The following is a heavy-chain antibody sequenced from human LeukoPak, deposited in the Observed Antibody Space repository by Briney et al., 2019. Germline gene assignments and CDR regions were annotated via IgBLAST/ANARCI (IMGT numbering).Heavy chain of an antibody. CDR3: AKEGAA. V-gene: IGHV3-23*01. Sequence: GGSLRLSCSASGFTFSSHSMSWVRQAPGKGLEWVSVISGGAVITHYADSVKGRFTISRDNSKNTLFLQMNSLRAEDTALYYCAKEGAAWGQGTLVTVSS. J-gene: IGHJ5*02. CDR1: GFTFSSHS. CDR2: ISGGAVIT. D-gene: IGHD1-26*01.